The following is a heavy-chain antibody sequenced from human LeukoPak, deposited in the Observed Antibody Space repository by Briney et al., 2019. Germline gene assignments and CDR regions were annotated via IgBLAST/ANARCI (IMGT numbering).Heavy chain of an antibody. V-gene: IGHV4-31*03. CDR3: ARGVPHYGVSAFYYYDY. CDR2: IYYRGST. Sequence: SETLSLTCTVSGASISSGGIFWSWIRQHPGKGLAWIGYIYYRGSTYYNPPLRSRATISVDTSKNQFSLNLTSVTAADTAVYFCARGVPHYGVSAFYYYDYWGQGTLVSVSS. CDR1: GASISSGGIF. D-gene: IGHD3-16*01. J-gene: IGHJ4*02.